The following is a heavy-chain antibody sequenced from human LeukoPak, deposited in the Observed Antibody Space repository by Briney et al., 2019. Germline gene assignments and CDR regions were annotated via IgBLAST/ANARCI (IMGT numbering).Heavy chain of an antibody. CDR3: ARSNNDGDYLGVGFDY. D-gene: IGHD4-17*01. V-gene: IGHV7-4-1*02. CDR1: GYTFTSYG. CDR2: INTNTGNP. J-gene: IGHJ4*02. Sequence: ALVKVSCKASGYTFTSYGISWVRQAPGQGLEWMGWINTNTGNPTYAQGFTGRFVFSLDTSVSTTYLQISSLETEDTAIYYCARSNNDGDYLGVGFDYWGQGALVTVSS.